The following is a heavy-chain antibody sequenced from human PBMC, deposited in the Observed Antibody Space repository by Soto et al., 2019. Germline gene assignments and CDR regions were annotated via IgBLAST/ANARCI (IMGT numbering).Heavy chain of an antibody. J-gene: IGHJ4*02. CDR3: VGDKDVHTPMVHGNY. CDR2: ISSSKTT. D-gene: IGHD5-18*01. Sequence: EVQLVESGGGLVQPGESLRLSCTASGITFSSYSMNWVRQAPGKGLEWLSYISSSKTTYADSVKGRFTISRDNAKNSVYLQMNSLSEEDKAVYYCVGDKDVHTPMVHGNYWGRGTRVTVSS. CDR1: GITFSSYS. V-gene: IGHV3-48*02.